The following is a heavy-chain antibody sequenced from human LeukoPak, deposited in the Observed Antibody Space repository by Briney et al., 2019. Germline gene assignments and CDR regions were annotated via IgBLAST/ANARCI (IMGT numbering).Heavy chain of an antibody. J-gene: IGHJ6*03. CDR1: GGSISRSSYY. CDR2: IYDSGST. V-gene: IGHV4-39*07. Sequence: SETLSLTCTVSGGSISRSSYYWGWIRQPPGKGLEWIGSIYDSGSTHYNPSLKSRVTISVDTSKNQFSLKLSSVTAADTAVYYCASLHDYYYYFDVWGKGTTVTVSS. CDR3: ASLHDYYYYFDV.